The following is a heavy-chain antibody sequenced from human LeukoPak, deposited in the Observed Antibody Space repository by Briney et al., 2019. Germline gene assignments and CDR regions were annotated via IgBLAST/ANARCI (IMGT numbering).Heavy chain of an antibody. V-gene: IGHV3-13*01. CDR1: GFTFSSYD. CDR3: AKSRGSGTGSYFDY. CDR2: IGTAGDT. J-gene: IGHJ4*02. Sequence: TGGSLRLSCTASGFTFSSYDMHWVRQVIGKGLEWVSVIGTAGDTYYPASAEGRFTISRDNAKNFLYLQLSSLRAEDTAVYYCAKSRGSGTGSYFDYWGQGTLVTVSS. D-gene: IGHD2-15*01.